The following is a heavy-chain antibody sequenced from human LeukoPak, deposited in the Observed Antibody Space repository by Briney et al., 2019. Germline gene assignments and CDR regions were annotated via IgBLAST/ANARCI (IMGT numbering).Heavy chain of an antibody. J-gene: IGHJ6*02. CDR2: ISSSSSYI. Sequence: GGSLRLSCAASGFTFSSYSMNWARQAPGKGLEWVSSISSSSSYIYYADSVKGRFAISRDNAKNSLYLQMNSLRAEDTAVYYCAAEGLWFGEFYGMDVWGQGTTVTVSS. CDR3: AAEGLWFGEFYGMDV. V-gene: IGHV3-21*01. CDR1: GFTFSSYS. D-gene: IGHD3-10*01.